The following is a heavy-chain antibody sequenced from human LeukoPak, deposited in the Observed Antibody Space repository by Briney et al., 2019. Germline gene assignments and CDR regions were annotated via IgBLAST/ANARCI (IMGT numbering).Heavy chain of an antibody. J-gene: IGHJ4*02. V-gene: IGHV4-39*07. CDR1: GGSIRSSSYY. D-gene: IGHD6-19*01. CDR3: ARDGSSGWKYYFDY. Sequence: PSETLSLTCTVSGGSIRSSSYYWGWIRQPPGKGLEWIGIIYYSGSTYYNPSLKSRVTISVDASKNEFSLRLSSVTAADTAVYYCARDGSSGWKYYFDYWGQGTLVTVSS. CDR2: IYYSGST.